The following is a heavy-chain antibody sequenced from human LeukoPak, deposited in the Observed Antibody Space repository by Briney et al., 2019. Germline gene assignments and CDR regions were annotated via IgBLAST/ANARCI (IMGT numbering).Heavy chain of an antibody. CDR3: ARAPRWSSSGWYYFDH. V-gene: IGHV3-30-3*01. Sequence: GSLRLSCAASGFTFSSYAMHWVRQAPGKGLKWVAVISYDGSNQYYADSVKGRFTVSRDNSKNTLYLQMNSLRAEDTAVYYCARAPRWSSSGWYYFDHWGQGTLVTVSS. D-gene: IGHD6-19*01. CDR1: GFTFSSYA. J-gene: IGHJ4*02. CDR2: ISYDGSNQ.